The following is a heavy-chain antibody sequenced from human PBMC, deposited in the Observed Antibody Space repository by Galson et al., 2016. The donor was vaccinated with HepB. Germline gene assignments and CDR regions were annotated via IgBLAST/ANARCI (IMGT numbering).Heavy chain of an antibody. V-gene: IGHV3-13*01. CDR2: IGFAGDT. D-gene: IGHD3-10*01. CDR1: GFTFRSYD. J-gene: IGHJ4*02. Sequence: SLRLSCAASGFTFRSYDMHWVHQVTGKGLEWVSAIGFAGDTYYPGSMKGRFTISRENAKNSLYLQMSSLRAGDTAVYYCVRASRPSSPVVWFGEVVYDYWGQGTLVTVSS. CDR3: VRASRPSSPVVWFGEVVYDY.